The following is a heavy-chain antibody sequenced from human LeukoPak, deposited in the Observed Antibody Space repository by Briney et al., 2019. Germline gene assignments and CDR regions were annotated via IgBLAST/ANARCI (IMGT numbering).Heavy chain of an antibody. CDR3: ASGYDPVDY. Sequence: GGSLRLSCAASGFTFSDYYMSWIRQAPGKGLEWVSCISSSSSYTNYADSVKGRFTISRDNAKNSLYLQMNSLRAEDTAVYYCASGYDPVDYWGQGTLVTVSS. CDR1: GFTFSDYY. J-gene: IGHJ4*02. V-gene: IGHV3-11*06. CDR2: ISSSSSYT. D-gene: IGHD5-12*01.